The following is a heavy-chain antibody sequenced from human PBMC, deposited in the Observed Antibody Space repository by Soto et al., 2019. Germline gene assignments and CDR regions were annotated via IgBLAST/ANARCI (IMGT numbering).Heavy chain of an antibody. CDR1: GYTFTSYA. D-gene: IGHD6-6*01. CDR3: ARADMIPEAARLRMGYYYMDV. Sequence: ASVKVSCKASGYTFTSYAMHWVRQAPGQRLEWMGWINAGNGNTKYSQKFQGRVTITRDTSASTAYMELSSLRSEDTAVYYCARADMIPEAARLRMGYYYMDVWGKGTTVTVSS. CDR2: INAGNGNT. V-gene: IGHV1-3*01. J-gene: IGHJ6*03.